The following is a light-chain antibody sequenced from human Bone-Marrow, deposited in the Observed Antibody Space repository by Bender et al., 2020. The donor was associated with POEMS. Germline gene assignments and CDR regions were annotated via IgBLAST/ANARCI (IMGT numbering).Light chain of an antibody. CDR2: INSDGSH. Sequence: QLVLTQSPSASASLGASVKLTCTLSSRHSSNAIAWHQQQPEKGPRFLMKINSDGSHNKGDGIPDRFSGSSSGAERYLTISSLQSEDEADYYCQTWGTGIPWVFGGGTKLTVL. CDR3: QTWGTGIPWV. J-gene: IGLJ3*02. V-gene: IGLV4-69*01. CDR1: SRHSSNA.